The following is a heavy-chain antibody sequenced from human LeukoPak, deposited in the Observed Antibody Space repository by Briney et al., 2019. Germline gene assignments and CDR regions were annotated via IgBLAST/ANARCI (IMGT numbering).Heavy chain of an antibody. Sequence: SETLSLTCTVSGGSISSSSYYWGWIRQPPGKGLEWIGSIYYSGSTYYNPSLKSRVTISVDTSKNQFSLKLSSVTAADTAVYYCARDRREYSSGWYEPLEAFDIWGQGTMVTVSS. CDR1: GGSISSSSYY. CDR2: IYYSGST. D-gene: IGHD6-19*01. J-gene: IGHJ3*02. V-gene: IGHV4-39*07. CDR3: ARDRREYSSGWYEPLEAFDI.